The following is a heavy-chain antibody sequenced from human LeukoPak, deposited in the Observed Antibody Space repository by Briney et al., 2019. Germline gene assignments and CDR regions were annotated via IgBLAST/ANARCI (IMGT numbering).Heavy chain of an antibody. V-gene: IGHV1-69*04. D-gene: IGHD3-3*01. CDR2: IIPILGIA. CDR1: GGTFSSYA. Sequence: ASVKVSCKASGGTFSSYAISWVRQAPGQGLEWMGRIIPILGIANYAQKFQGRVTITADKSTSTAYMELSSLRSEDTAVYYCARDPESFGVVPTFDYWGQGTLVTVSS. CDR3: ARDPESFGVVPTFDY. J-gene: IGHJ4*02.